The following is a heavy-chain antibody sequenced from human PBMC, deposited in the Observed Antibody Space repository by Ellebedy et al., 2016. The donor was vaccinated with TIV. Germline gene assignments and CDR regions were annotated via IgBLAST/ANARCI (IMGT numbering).Heavy chain of an antibody. CDR3: TGCSGDSCPFDY. J-gene: IGHJ4*02. CDR2: INAANGNK. Sequence: ASVKVSCXASGYNYTNYAIHWVRQAPGQRLEWMGWINAANGNKKYSQKFQGRVTLTKDTSANTAYMELSSLRSEDTAVYYCTGCSGDSCPFDYWGQGTLVTVSS. V-gene: IGHV1-3*01. CDR1: GYNYTNYA. D-gene: IGHD2-15*01.